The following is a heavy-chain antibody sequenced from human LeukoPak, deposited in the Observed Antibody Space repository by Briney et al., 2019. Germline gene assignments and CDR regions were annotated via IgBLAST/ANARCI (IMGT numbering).Heavy chain of an antibody. CDR3: ARRYCSSTSCPGDAFDI. J-gene: IGHJ3*02. D-gene: IGHD2-2*01. V-gene: IGHV4-61*02. CDR2: IYTSGST. CDR1: GGSISSGSYY. Sequence: SQTLSLTCTVSGGSISSGSYYWSWIRQPAGKGLEWIGRIYTSGSTNYNPSLKSRVTISVGTSKNQFSLKLSSVTAADTAVYYCARRYCSSTSCPGDAFDIWGQGTMVTVSS.